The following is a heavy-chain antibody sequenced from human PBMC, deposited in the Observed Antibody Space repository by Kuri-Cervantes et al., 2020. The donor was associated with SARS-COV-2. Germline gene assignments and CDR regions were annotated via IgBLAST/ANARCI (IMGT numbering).Heavy chain of an antibody. Sequence: GESLKISCAASGFTLSSYAMHWVRQAPGKGPEWVAVISYDGSNKYYADSVKGRFTISRDNSKNTLYLQMGSLRAEDMAVYYCARGRCSSTSCYLFDYWGQGTLVTVSS. V-gene: IGHV3-30*14. CDR2: ISYDGSNK. J-gene: IGHJ4*02. CDR3: ARGRCSSTSCYLFDY. D-gene: IGHD2-2*01. CDR1: GFTLSSYA.